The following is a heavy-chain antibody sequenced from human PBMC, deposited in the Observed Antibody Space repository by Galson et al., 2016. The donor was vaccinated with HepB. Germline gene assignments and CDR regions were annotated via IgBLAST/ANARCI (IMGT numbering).Heavy chain of an antibody. Sequence: QSGAEVKKPGESLKISCKASGYIFTGYWIGWVRQMPGKGLEWMTIINPGDSDTRYSPSSQGQVTISADKSITTAYLQWSSLKASDTAMYYCARQVVPGLFDQWGQGTLVTVSS. V-gene: IGHV5-51*01. CDR3: ARQVVPGLFDQ. D-gene: IGHD2-21*02. J-gene: IGHJ4*02. CDR1: GYIFTGYW. CDR2: INPGDSDT.